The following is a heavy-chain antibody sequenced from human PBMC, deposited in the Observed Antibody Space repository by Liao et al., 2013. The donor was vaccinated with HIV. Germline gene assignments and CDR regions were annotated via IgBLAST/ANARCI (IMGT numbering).Heavy chain of an antibody. D-gene: IGHD3-10*01. J-gene: IGHJ4*02. CDR3: ARGQVLLWFGNLLSQYYFDS. V-gene: IGHV4-39*07. CDR1: GGSISDYY. Sequence: QVQLQESGSGLVKPSETLSLTCTVSGGSISDYYWGWIRQPPGKGLEWIGSAYYTGSTYDNPSLKSRVTISVDTSKNQFSLKLSSVTAADTAVYYCARGQVLLWFGNLLSQYYFDSWGQGTLVAVSS. CDR2: AYYTGST.